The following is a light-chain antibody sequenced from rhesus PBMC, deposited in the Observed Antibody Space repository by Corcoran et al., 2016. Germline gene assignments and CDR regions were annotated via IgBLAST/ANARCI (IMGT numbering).Light chain of an antibody. CDR2: KAS. Sequence: DIQMTQSPSSLSASVGDTVTITCRASQSISSWLVWYQQKPGKAPKLPIYKASSLQSGVPSRFSGSGSGTDFTLTISSLQSEDFATYYCQQYNTSPRTCGQGTKVEIK. V-gene: IGKV1-22*01. J-gene: IGKJ1*01. CDR3: QQYNTSPRT. CDR1: QSISSW.